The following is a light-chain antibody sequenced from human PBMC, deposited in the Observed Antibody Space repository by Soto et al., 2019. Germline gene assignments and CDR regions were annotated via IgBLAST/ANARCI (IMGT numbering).Light chain of an antibody. CDR1: NSNIGIKY. J-gene: IGLJ2*01. CDR2: TNN. CDR3: AAWVDSLNAVV. Sequence: QSVLTQPPSASGTPGQKVTISCSGSNSNIGIKYVYWYQHLPGMAPKLVIFTNNQRPSGIPDRFSGSKSGTSASLAISGLRSEDEADYYCAAWVDSLNAVVFGGGTKLTVL. V-gene: IGLV1-47*02.